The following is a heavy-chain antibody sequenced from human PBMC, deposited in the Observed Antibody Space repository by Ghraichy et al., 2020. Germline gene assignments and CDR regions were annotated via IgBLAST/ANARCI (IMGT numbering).Heavy chain of an antibody. J-gene: IGHJ5*02. V-gene: IGHV4-34*01. CDR2: VDHAGSA. CDR3: ARGPLRGWFDP. Sequence: ETLSLTCSVYGGSFSGYSWSWIRQPPWKGLEWIGEVDHAGSANYNSSLKSRVTVSVDASKNQFSLRLTSVTAADTAVYYCARGPLRGWFDPWGQGTLVTVSS. CDR1: GGSFSGYS. D-gene: IGHD2-15*01.